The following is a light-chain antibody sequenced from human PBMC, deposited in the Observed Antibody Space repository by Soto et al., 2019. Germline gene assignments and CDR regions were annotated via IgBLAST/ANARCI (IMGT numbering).Light chain of an antibody. CDR2: DAS. J-gene: IGKJ1*01. V-gene: IGKV1-5*01. Sequence: DIQMTQSPSTLSGSVGDRVTITCRASQTISSWLAWYQQKPGKAPKLLIYDASTLESGVPLRFSGSGSGTEFTLTISSLQPDDVATYYCQQYNNFRWTFGQGTKVDIK. CDR1: QTISSW. CDR3: QQYNNFRWT.